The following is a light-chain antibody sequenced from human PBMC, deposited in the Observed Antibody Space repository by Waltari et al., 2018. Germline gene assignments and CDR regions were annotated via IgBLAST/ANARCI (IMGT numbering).Light chain of an antibody. J-gene: IGLJ2*01. V-gene: IGLV1-44*01. CDR1: NSNLGTNN. CDR3: SAWDDSLVGPA. CDR2: NNN. Sequence: QSILVQPPSASGTPGQRVTIFCSGSNSNLGTNNVNWYQQLPGTPPKLLIYNNNLRPSGVPDRFSGSRSGTSASLAISGLQSEDEAEYHCSAWDDSLVGPAFGGGTNLTVL.